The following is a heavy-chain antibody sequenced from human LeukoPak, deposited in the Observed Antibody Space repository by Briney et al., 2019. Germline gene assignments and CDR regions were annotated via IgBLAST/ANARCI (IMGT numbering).Heavy chain of an antibody. D-gene: IGHD2-2*01. Sequence: GASVKVSCKASGGTFSSYAISWVRQAPGQGLEWMGGIIPIFGTANYAQKFQGRVTITADESTSTAYMELSSLRSEDTAVYYCASNRHLGYCSSTSCYEFNLVWGQGTTVTVSS. CDR2: IIPIFGTA. J-gene: IGHJ6*02. V-gene: IGHV1-69*13. CDR1: GGTFSSYA. CDR3: ASNRHLGYCSSTSCYEFNLV.